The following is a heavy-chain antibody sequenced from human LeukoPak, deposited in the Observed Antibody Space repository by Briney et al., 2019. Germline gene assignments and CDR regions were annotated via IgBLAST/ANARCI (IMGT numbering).Heavy chain of an antibody. D-gene: IGHD2-21*02. CDR1: GFTFNNYA. V-gene: IGHV3-23*01. Sequence: PGGSLRLSCAASGFTFNNYAMTWVRQAPGKGLEWVSGISGSGRSTYYADSVKGRFTISRDNSQNPLYLQMYSLRVEDTAVYYCAKDSPSVVTGINDFWGQGTLVTVSS. CDR2: ISGSGRST. CDR3: AKDSPSVVTGINDF. J-gene: IGHJ4*02.